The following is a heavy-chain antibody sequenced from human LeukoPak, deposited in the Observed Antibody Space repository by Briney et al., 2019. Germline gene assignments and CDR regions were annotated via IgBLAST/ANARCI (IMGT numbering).Heavy chain of an antibody. D-gene: IGHD3-3*01. CDR3: ARDSTGITIFGVVIIYYYYGMDV. Sequence: PGGSLRLSCAASGFTFSSYWMSWVRQAPGKGLEWVANIKQDGSEKYYVDSVKGRFTISRDNAKNSLYLRMNSLRAEDTAVYYCARDSTGITIFGVVIIYYYYGMDVWGQGTTVTVSS. V-gene: IGHV3-7*01. CDR2: IKQDGSEK. CDR1: GFTFSSYW. J-gene: IGHJ6*02.